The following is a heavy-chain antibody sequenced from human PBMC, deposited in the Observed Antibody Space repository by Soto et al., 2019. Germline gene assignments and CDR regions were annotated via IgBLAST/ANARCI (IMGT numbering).Heavy chain of an antibody. CDR1: GFTFSSYA. Sequence: EVQLLESGGGLVQPGGSLRLSCAASGFTFSSYAMSWVRQAPGKGLEWVSAISGSGGSTYYADSVKGRFTISRDNSKNTLYLQMNSLRAEDTAVYYCAKPLRPARNLSVPGGYYYYYGMDVWGQGTTVTVSS. CDR3: AKPLRPARNLSVPGGYYYYYGMDV. CDR2: ISGSGGST. J-gene: IGHJ6*02. V-gene: IGHV3-23*01. D-gene: IGHD2-15*01.